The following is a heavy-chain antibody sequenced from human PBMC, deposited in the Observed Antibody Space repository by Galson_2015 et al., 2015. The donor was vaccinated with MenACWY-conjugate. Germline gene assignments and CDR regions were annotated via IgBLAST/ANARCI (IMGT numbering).Heavy chain of an antibody. D-gene: IGHD1-26*01. Sequence: QSGAEVKKPGESLTISCTASGYIFTTYWIAWVRQMPGKGLERMGLISPGDSNTRYSPSFQGQVTISADKSISTAYLQWSSLKASDTAMYYCARHPPGGRGMDVWGQGTTVTVSS. CDR2: ISPGDSNT. CDR1: GYIFTTYW. V-gene: IGHV5-51*01. CDR3: ARHPPGGRGMDV. J-gene: IGHJ6*02.